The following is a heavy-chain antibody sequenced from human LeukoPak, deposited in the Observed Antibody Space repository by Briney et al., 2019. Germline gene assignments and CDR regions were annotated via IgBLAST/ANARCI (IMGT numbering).Heavy chain of an antibody. Sequence: GGSLRLSCAASGFTFSSYAMSWVRQAPGKGLEWVSAISGSGGSTYYADSVKGRFTISRDNSKNTLYLQMNSLRAEDTAVYYCAKLAFHDFWSGFFDYWAREPWSPSPQ. CDR3: AKLAFHDFWSGFFDY. CDR2: ISGSGGST. D-gene: IGHD3-3*01. V-gene: IGHV3-23*01. J-gene: IGHJ4*02. CDR1: GFTFSSYA.